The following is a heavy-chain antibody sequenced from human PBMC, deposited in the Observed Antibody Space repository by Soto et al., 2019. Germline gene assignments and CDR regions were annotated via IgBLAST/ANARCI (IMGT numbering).Heavy chain of an antibody. D-gene: IGHD6-13*01. CDR3: ESDPIAAAIGIVSP. CDR2: ISADNGNT. J-gene: IGHJ5*02. CDR1: GYTFTSYG. V-gene: IGHV1-18*01. Sequence: QVQLVQSGAEVKKPGASVKVSCKASGYTFTSYGISWVRQAPGQGLEWMGWISADNGNTNYEQKHQGRVTMTTATSTSTSNMDMTSLRSVDTAVYSSESDPIAAAIGIVSPWGQESLVPAS.